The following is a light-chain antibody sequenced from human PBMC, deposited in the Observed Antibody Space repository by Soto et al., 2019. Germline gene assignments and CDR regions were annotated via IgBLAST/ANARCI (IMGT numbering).Light chain of an antibody. CDR2: AVS. CDR1: SGDVGGYNY. V-gene: IGLV2-14*01. CDR3: SSFTRSISYV. Sequence: QSVLTQPASVSGSPGQSITISCTGTSGDVGGYNYVSWYQQHPGKAPKLMIYAVSNRPSGVSNRFSGSKSGNTATLTISGLQAEDEADYYCSSFTRSISYVFGTGTKVNVL. J-gene: IGLJ1*01.